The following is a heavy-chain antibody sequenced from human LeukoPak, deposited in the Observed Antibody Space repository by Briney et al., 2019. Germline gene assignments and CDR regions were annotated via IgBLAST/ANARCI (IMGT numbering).Heavy chain of an antibody. CDR1: GFTFSDYA. V-gene: IGHV3-23*01. Sequence: GGSLRLSCAASGFTFSDYAMSWVRQAPGKGLEWVSAISGSGGNTYYADSVRGRFTISRDQSKNTLFLQMNSLRAEDTALYYCARGYASGTYYSDYWGQGTLVTVSS. CDR2: ISGSGGNT. D-gene: IGHD3-10*01. J-gene: IGHJ4*02. CDR3: ARGYASGTYYSDY.